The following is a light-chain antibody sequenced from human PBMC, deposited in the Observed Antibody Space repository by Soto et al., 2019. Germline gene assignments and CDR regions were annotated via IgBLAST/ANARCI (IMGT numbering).Light chain of an antibody. V-gene: IGKV1-39*01. J-gene: IGKJ1*01. CDR2: GAS. Sequence: DIQMAQSPSSLSASVGDTITITCRASRNINTYLNWYQQKPGKAPKLLIFGASSLQSGVPSRFSGSGSRTEFTLIISSLQSEDSAVYYCQQYNSWLWTFGQGTKVEIK. CDR3: QQYNSWLWT. CDR1: RNINTY.